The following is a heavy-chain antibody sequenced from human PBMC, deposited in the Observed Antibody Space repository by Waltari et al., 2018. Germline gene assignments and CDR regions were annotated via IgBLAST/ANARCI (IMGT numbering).Heavy chain of an antibody. Sequence: QVQLQESGPGLVKPSQTLSLTCPVSGGSISSGGYYWSWIRQHPGKGLEWIGYIYYSGSTYYNPSLKSRVTISVDTSKNQFSLKLSSVTAADTAVYYCARGDYSNYDYFDYWGQGTLVTVSS. CDR1: GGSISSGGYY. V-gene: IGHV4-31*03. D-gene: IGHD4-4*01. J-gene: IGHJ4*02. CDR3: ARGDYSNYDYFDY. CDR2: IYYSGST.